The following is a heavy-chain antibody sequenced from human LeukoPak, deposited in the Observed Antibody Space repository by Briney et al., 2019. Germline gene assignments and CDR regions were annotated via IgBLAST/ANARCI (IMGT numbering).Heavy chain of an antibody. Sequence: ASVKVSCKASGYTFTSYGISWVRQAPGQGLEWMGWINPNSGGTNYAQKFQGRVTMTRDTSISTAYMELSRLRSDDTAVYYCARDRGSSGWFEVRNWYFDLWGRGTLVTVSS. J-gene: IGHJ2*01. D-gene: IGHD6-19*01. CDR2: INPNSGGT. CDR3: ARDRGSSGWFEVRNWYFDL. CDR1: GYTFTSYG. V-gene: IGHV1-2*02.